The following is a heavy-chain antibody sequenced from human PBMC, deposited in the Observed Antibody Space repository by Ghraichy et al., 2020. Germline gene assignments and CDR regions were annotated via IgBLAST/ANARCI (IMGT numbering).Heavy chain of an antibody. CDR2: IKSKTDGGTT. D-gene: IGHD1-26*01. J-gene: IGHJ4*02. CDR3: ATDLVGATNGYFDY. V-gene: IGHV3-15*01. CDR1: GFTFSNAW. Sequence: GGSLRLSCAASGFTFSNAWMNWVRQAPGKGLEWVGRIKSKTDGGTTDYAAPVKGRFTISRDDSKNTLYLQMNSLKTEDTAVYYCATDLVGATNGYFDYWGQGTLVTVSS.